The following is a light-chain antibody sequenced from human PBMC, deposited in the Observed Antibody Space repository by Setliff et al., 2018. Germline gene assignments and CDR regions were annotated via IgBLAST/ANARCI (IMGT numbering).Light chain of an antibody. CDR1: SSDVGSYDL. Sequence: LTQPASVSGSPGQSITISCSGTSSDVGSYDLVSWYQQHPGKAPKLIIYGVSNRPSGVSSRFSGSKSGNTASLTISGLQTEDEADYYCTAYTSGTTYVFGTGTKAPS. J-gene: IGLJ1*01. V-gene: IGLV2-14*03. CDR3: TAYTSGTTYV. CDR2: GVS.